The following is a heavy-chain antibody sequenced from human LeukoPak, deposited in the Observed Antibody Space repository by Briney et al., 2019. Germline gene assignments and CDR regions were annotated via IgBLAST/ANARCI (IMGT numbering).Heavy chain of an antibody. V-gene: IGHV4-34*01. CDR1: GGSFSGYY. CDR2: IDHSGST. J-gene: IGHJ4*02. CDR3: ARGEGSGSYMSYFDY. Sequence: SETLSLTCAVYGGSFSGYYWSWMCQPPGQGMEWIGEIDHSGSTNYNPSLASRVTISEDMSKNQFSLKLSSVTAADTAFYYCARGEGSGSYMSYFDYWGQGALVTVSS. D-gene: IGHD3-10*01.